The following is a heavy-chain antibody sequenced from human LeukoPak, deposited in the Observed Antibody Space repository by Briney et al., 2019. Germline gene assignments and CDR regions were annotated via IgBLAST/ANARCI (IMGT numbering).Heavy chain of an antibody. CDR1: GFTFGDYA. V-gene: IGHV3-49*04. D-gene: IGHD6-19*01. J-gene: IGHJ4*02. CDR2: IRSKAYGGTT. CDR3: TGFIAVAGFCPFDH. Sequence: GGSLRLSCTAFGFTFGDYAMSWVRQAPGKGLEWVGFIRSKAYGGTTEYAASVKGRFTISRDDSKSIAYLQMNSLKTEDTAVYYCTGFIAVAGFCPFDHWGQGTLVTVSS.